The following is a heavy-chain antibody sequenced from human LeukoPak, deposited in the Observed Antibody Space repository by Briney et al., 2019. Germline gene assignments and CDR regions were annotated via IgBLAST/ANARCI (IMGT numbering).Heavy chain of an antibody. V-gene: IGHV4-34*01. CDR1: GGSFSGYY. Sequence: PSETLSLTCAVYGGSFSGYYWSWIRQPPGKGLEWIGEINHSGSTNYNPSLKSRVTISVDTSKNQFSLKLSSVTAADTAVYYCARGQGLLLMDWFDPWGQGTLVTVSS. CDR2: INHSGST. CDR3: ARGQGLLLMDWFDP. J-gene: IGHJ5*02. D-gene: IGHD2-8*01.